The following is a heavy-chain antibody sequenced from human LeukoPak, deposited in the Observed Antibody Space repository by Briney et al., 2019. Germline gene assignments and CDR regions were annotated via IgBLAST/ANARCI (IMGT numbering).Heavy chain of an antibody. CDR1: GFTFSHYG. Sequence: PGRSLRLSCAASGFTFSHYGMHWVRQAPGKGLEWVAVMWSDGTKKYYADSVKGRFTISRDNSKNTLYLQMNSLGAEDTAVYFCARVYCSGGSCYPGYWGQGILVTVSS. V-gene: IGHV3-33*01. CDR3: ARVYCSGGSCYPGY. D-gene: IGHD2-15*01. CDR2: MWSDGTKK. J-gene: IGHJ4*02.